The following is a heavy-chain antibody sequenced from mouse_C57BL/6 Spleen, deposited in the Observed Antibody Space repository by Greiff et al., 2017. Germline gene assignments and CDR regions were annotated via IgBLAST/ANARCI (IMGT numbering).Heavy chain of an antibody. CDR2: INPSSGYT. D-gene: IGHD6-2*01. CDR3: ARYEDLGEGLCDY. V-gene: IGHV1-4*01. Sequence: QVQLQQSGAELARPGASVKMSCKASGYTFTSYTMPWVKQRPGQGLEWIGYINPSSGYTKYNQKFKDKATLTADKSSSTAYMQLSSLTSEDSAVYYCARYEDLGEGLCDYWGQGTTLTVSS. CDR1: GYTFTSYT. J-gene: IGHJ2*01.